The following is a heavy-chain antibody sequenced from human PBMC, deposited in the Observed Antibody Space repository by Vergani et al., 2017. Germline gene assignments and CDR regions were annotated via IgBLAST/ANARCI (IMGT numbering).Heavy chain of an antibody. J-gene: IGHJ4*02. CDR2: INPNSGGT. Sequence: QVQLVQSGAEVKKPGASVKVSCKASGYTFTGYYMHWVRQAPGQGLEWMGWINPNSGGTNYAQKFQGRVTITADESTSTAYMELSSLRSEDTAVYYCAREDCSSTSCYIDYWDQGTLVTVSS. CDR1: GYTFTGYY. D-gene: IGHD2-2*02. CDR3: AREDCSSTSCYIDY. V-gene: IGHV1-2*02.